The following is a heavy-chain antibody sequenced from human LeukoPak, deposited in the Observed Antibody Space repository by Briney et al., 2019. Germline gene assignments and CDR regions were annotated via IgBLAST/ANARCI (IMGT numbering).Heavy chain of an antibody. V-gene: IGHV3-7*01. CDR2: IKQDGSEK. Sequence: GGSLRLSCAASGFTFSSYWMSWVRQAPGKGLEWVANIKQDGSEKYYVDSVKGRFTISRDKAKNSLYLQMNSLRAEDTAVYYCARGDNSGWRNVYYFDYWGQGTLVTVSS. CDR1: GFTFSSYW. J-gene: IGHJ4*02. CDR3: ARGDNSGWRNVYYFDY. D-gene: IGHD6-19*01.